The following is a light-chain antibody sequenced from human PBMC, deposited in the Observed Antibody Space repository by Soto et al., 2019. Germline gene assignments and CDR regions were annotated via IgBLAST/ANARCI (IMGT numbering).Light chain of an antibody. CDR2: GAS. J-gene: IGKJ1*01. CDR1: ASVISNC. Sequence: EIVLPQSPGTLSLSPGERATLYCRSSASVISNCLAWDKQKPGQPPRLLIYGASSRATGIPGRSSGSGSGTYFPLPSSRLAHEDVAVYYCQQYGSSPWPFGQGTKVEIK. V-gene: IGKV3-20*01. CDR3: QQYGSSPWP.